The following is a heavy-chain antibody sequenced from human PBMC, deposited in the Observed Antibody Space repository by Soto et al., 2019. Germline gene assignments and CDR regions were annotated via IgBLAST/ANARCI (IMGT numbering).Heavy chain of an antibody. CDR3: AKTGRSYSFDY. J-gene: IGHJ4*02. CDR1: GFTFSSYG. CDR2: ISYDGSNK. V-gene: IGHV3-30*18. Sequence: QVQLVESGGGVVQPGRSLRLSCAASGFTFSSYGMHWVRQAPGKGLEWVAVISYDGSNKYYADSVKGRFTISRDNSKNTLYLQMNSLRAEDAAVYYCAKTGRSYSFDYWGQGTLVTVSS.